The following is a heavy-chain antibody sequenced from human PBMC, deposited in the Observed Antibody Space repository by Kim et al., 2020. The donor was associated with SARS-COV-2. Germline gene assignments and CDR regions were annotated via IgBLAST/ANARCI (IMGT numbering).Heavy chain of an antibody. CDR3: ARDIRSSASGSYY. D-gene: IGHD2-2*01. V-gene: IGHV3-48*03. CDR2: ISNSGTII. J-gene: IGHJ4*02. Sequence: GGSLRLSCAASGFAFSIFEMHWVRQAPRKGLQWLSFISNSGTIIHYADSVKGRFTISRVNAKNALYLQMNSLRVEDTAVYYCARDIRSSASGSYYWGQGTLVIVSS. CDR1: GFAFSIFE.